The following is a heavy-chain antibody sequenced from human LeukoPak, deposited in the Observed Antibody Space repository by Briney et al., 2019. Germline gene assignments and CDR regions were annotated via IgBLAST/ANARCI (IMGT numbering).Heavy chain of an antibody. CDR2: INPAGRDT. J-gene: IGHJ4*02. V-gene: IGHV3-7*01. D-gene: IGHD2-2*01. Sequence: GGSLRLSCEGSGFTFSDYWMGWVRQAPGKGLEWVANINPAGRDTYYVDSVKGRFTISRDNVKKSTSLQMNSLRVEETAVYHCVRWGVTAGMQDWGQGTLVTVSS. CDR3: VRWGVTAGMQD. CDR1: GFTFSDYW.